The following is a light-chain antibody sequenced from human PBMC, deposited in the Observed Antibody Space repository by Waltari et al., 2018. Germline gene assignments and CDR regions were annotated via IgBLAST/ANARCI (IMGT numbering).Light chain of an antibody. V-gene: IGKV1-39*01. CDR2: AAS. CDR1: QSISSY. J-gene: IGKJ2*01. Sequence: DIQMTQSPSSLSASVGDRVTITCRAIQSISSYLNWYQQKPGKAPKLLIYAASSLQSGVPSRFSGSGSGTDSTLTISSLQPEDFATYYCQQNYSTPYTFGQGTKLEIK. CDR3: QQNYSTPYT.